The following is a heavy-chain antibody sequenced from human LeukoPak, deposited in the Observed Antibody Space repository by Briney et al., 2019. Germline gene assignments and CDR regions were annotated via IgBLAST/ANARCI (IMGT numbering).Heavy chain of an antibody. D-gene: IGHD1-26*01. CDR1: GFIFSSYG. J-gene: IGHJ4*02. CDR2: IWYDGSNR. CDR3: ARDTSGSLDY. Sequence: PGKSLRLSCAASGFIFSSYGMHWVRQAPGKGLEGVAVIWYDGSNRYYADSVKGRFTISRDNSKNTLYLQMNSLRAEDTALYYRARDTSGSLDYWGQGTLVTVSS. V-gene: IGHV3-33*01.